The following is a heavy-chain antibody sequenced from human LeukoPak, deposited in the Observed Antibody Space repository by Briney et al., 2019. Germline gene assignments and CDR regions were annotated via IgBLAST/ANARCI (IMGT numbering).Heavy chain of an antibody. Sequence: GGSLRLSCAASGFTFSSYGMHWVRQAPGKGLEWVAFIRYDGSNKYYADSVKGRFTISRDNSKNTLYLQMNSLRAEDTAVYYCANLGVEYSSNFDYWGQGTLVTVSS. J-gene: IGHJ4*02. D-gene: IGHD6-6*01. CDR3: ANLGVEYSSNFDY. CDR1: GFTFSSYG. CDR2: IRYDGSNK. V-gene: IGHV3-30*02.